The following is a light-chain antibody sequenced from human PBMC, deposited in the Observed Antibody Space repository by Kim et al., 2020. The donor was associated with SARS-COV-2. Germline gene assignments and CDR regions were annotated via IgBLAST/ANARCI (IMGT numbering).Light chain of an antibody. CDR2: AAS. Sequence: DIQMTQSPASLSASVGDRVTITCRASQNINTFLNWYQQKPGQAPTLLIYAASTLHSGVPSRFTGGGSGTDFTLTISSLQPEDFATYFCQQSYNTPRTFGQGTKLEIK. V-gene: IGKV1-39*01. CDR1: QNINTF. J-gene: IGKJ2*01. CDR3: QQSYNTPRT.